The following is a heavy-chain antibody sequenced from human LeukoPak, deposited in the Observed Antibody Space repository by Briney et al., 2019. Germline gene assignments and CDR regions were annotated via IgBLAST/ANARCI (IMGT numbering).Heavy chain of an antibody. Sequence: ASVKVSCKASGYTFTSYGISWVRQAPGQGLEWMGIINPSGGSTSYAQKFQGRVTMTRDTSTSTVYMELSSLRSEDTAVYYCARAEGRSKQQLLLWGQGTLVTVSS. CDR1: GYTFTSYG. CDR2: INPSGGST. D-gene: IGHD6-13*01. J-gene: IGHJ1*01. CDR3: ARAEGRSKQQLLL. V-gene: IGHV1-46*01.